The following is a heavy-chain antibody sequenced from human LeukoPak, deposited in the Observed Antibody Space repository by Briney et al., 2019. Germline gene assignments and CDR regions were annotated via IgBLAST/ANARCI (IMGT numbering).Heavy chain of an antibody. Sequence: SETLSLTCTVSGGSISTSTYYWGWVRQPPGKGLEWIGSFYYSGATYYNPSLKSRVTISVDTSKNQFSLKLSSVTAADTAVYYCARDATGTTGDYFDYWGQGTLVTVSS. V-gene: IGHV4-39*07. D-gene: IGHD1-1*01. CDR2: FYYSGAT. J-gene: IGHJ4*02. CDR3: ARDATGTTGDYFDY. CDR1: GGSISTSTYY.